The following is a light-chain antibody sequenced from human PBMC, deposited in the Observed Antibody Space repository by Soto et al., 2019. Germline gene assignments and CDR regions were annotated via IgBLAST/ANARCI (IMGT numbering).Light chain of an antibody. V-gene: IGLV1-47*01. CDR2: RNN. CDR3: AAWDDSLSGLCV. CDR1: SSNIGSHF. J-gene: IGLJ1*01. Sequence: QSVLTQTPSAPGTPGQRVTISCSGSSSNIGSHFVYWYQQLPGTAPKLLIYRNNQRPSGVPGRFSGSKSGTSASLAISGLRSEDEADYYCAAWDDSLSGLCVFGTGTKVTVL.